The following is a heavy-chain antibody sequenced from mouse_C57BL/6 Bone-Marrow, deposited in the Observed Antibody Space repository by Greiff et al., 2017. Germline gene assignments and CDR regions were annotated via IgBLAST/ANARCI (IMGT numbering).Heavy chain of an antibody. CDR1: GYTFTSYW. D-gene: IGHD1-1*01. CDR3: ANLDYYGSPG. V-gene: IGHV1-55*01. CDR2: IYPGSGST. Sequence: QVHVKQPGAELVKPGASVKMSCKASGYTFTSYWITWVKQRPGQGLEWIGDIYPGSGSTNYNEKFKSKATLTVDTSSSTAYMQLSSLTSEDSAVYYCANLDYYGSPGWGQGTSVTVSS. J-gene: IGHJ4*01.